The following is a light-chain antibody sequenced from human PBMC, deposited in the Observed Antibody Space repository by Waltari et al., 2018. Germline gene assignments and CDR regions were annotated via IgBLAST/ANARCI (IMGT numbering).Light chain of an antibody. Sequence: QSALTQPRSVSGSPGQSVTLSCTGTNSDVGAYNYVPWYQHRPGKAPPLVIFDFDKRPSGVPDRFSGSKAGNTASLTISGLQADDEADYYCCSYAGRYTSVFGGGTKVTVL. V-gene: IGLV2-11*01. CDR2: DFD. CDR3: CSYAGRYTSV. CDR1: NSDVGAYNY. J-gene: IGLJ2*01.